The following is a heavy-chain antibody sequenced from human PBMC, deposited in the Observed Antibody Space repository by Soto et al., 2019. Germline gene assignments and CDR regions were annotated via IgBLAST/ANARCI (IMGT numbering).Heavy chain of an antibody. J-gene: IGHJ4*02. CDR3: AKDIAARPPYYCDY. V-gene: IGHV3-9*01. Sequence: EVQLVESGGGLVQPGRSLRLSCAASGFTFDDYAMHWVRQAPGKGLEWVSGISWNSGTIAYADSVEGRFTISRDNAKNSLYLQMNSLRAGDTALYYCAKDIAARPPYYCDYWGQGTLVTVSS. D-gene: IGHD6-6*01. CDR2: ISWNSGTI. CDR1: GFTFDDYA.